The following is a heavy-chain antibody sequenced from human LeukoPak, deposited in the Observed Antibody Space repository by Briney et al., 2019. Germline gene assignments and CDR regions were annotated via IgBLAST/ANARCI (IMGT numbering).Heavy chain of an antibody. V-gene: IGHV3-30-3*01. CDR2: ISYDGSNK. Sequence: GGSPRLSCAASGFTFSSYAMHWVRQAPGKGLEWVAVISYDGSNKYYADSVKGRFTISRDNSKNTLHLQMNSLRAEDTAVYYCARVRGGYSYGYSDYWGQGTLVTVSS. CDR1: GFTFSSYA. J-gene: IGHJ4*02. D-gene: IGHD5-18*01. CDR3: ARVRGGYSYGYSDY.